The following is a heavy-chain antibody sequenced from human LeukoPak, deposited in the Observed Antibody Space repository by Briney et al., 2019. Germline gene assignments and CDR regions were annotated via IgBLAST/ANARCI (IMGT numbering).Heavy chain of an antibody. J-gene: IGHJ4*02. CDR2: INWNGGST. CDR1: GFTFDDYG. CDR3: ARGSVGSYYGRYYFDY. D-gene: IGHD1-26*01. Sequence: PGGSLRLSCAASGFTFDDYGMSWVRQAPGKGLEWVSGINWNGGSTGYADSVKGRFTISRDNAKNSLYLQMNNLRAEDTALYYCARGSVGSYYGRYYFDYWGQGTLVTVSS. V-gene: IGHV3-20*04.